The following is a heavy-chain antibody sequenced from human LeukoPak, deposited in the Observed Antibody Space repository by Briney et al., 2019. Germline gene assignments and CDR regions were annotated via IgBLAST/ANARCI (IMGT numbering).Heavy chain of an antibody. CDR3: ARGHSSGWRRTWPFDY. Sequence: ASVKVSXKASGYTFTGYYMHWVRQAPGQGLEWMGWINPNSGGTNYAQKFQGRVTMTRDTSISTAYMELSRLRSDDTAVYYCARGHSSGWRRTWPFDYWGQGTLVTVSS. CDR2: INPNSGGT. J-gene: IGHJ4*02. V-gene: IGHV1-2*02. CDR1: GYTFTGYY. D-gene: IGHD6-19*01.